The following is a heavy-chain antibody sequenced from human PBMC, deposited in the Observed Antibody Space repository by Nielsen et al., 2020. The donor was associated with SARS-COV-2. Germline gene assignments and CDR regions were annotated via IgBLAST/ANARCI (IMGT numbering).Heavy chain of an antibody. V-gene: IGHV3-33*01. Sequence: GESLKISCAASGFTFSSYGMHWVRQAPGKGLEWVADIWYDGSNKYYADSVKGRFTISRDKSKNTLYLQMNSLRAEDTAVYYCARTYGGYFDYWGHGTLVTVSS. CDR2: IWYDGSNK. D-gene: IGHD4-23*01. CDR3: ARTYGGYFDY. J-gene: IGHJ4*01. CDR1: GFTFSSYG.